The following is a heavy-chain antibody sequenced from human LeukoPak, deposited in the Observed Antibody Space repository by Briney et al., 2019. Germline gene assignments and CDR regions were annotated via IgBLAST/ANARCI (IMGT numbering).Heavy chain of an antibody. Sequence: GGSLRLSCATSGFPFSDFSMSWVRQAPGKGLEWISTTNPGGTSTYYAESVKGRFTISRDNSKNTLYLQMSSLRVEDTAVYYCAKQSYARSLGEGGPGTLVSVPS. J-gene: IGHJ4*02. V-gene: IGHV3-23*01. CDR1: GFPFSDFS. CDR3: AKQSYARSLGE. D-gene: IGHD2-8*01. CDR2: TNPGGTST.